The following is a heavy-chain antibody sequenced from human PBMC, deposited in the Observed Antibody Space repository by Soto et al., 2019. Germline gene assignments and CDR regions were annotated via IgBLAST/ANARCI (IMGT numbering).Heavy chain of an antibody. D-gene: IGHD3-10*01. J-gene: IGHJ4*02. Sequence: PVGSLRLSCAASGFTFSRFWMSWVRQAPGKGLEWVANIKTDGSETHYVDSVKGRFTISRDNPKTSLFLQMNSLRVEDTAVYFCTSDRYPRFYHGSGSYPYYWGQGTPVTSPQ. CDR3: TSDRYPRFYHGSGSYPYY. V-gene: IGHV3-7*03. CDR1: GFTFSRFW. CDR2: IKTDGSET.